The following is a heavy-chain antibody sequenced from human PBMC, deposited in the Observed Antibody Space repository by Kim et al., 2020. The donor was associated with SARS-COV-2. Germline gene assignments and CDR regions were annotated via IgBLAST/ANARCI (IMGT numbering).Heavy chain of an antibody. J-gene: IGHJ4*02. CDR3: ARAAYSSSSGGLSFDY. D-gene: IGHD6-6*01. Sequence: SVKGRFTISRDKSKNTLYLQMNSLRAEDTAVYYCARAAYSSSSGGLSFDYWGQGTLVTVSS. V-gene: IGHV3-53*01.